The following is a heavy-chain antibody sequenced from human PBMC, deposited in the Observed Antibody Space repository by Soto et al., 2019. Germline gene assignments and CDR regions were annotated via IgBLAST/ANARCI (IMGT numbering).Heavy chain of an antibody. D-gene: IGHD6-13*01. CDR3: ARGAAAGQAIYYYYMDV. CDR2: INPNSGGT. Sequence: GASVKVSCKASGGTFSSYAISWVRQAPGQGLEWMGWINPNSGGTNYAQKFQGWVTMTRDTSISTAYMELSRLRSDDTAVYYCARGAAAGQAIYYYYMDVWGKGTTVTVSS. J-gene: IGHJ6*03. CDR1: GGTFSSYA. V-gene: IGHV1-2*04.